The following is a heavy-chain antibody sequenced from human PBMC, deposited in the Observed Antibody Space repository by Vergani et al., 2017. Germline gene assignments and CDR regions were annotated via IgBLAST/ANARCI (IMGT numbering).Heavy chain of an antibody. CDR3: AXVGTRSNRDYFDY. D-gene: IGHD1-14*01. J-gene: IGHJ4*02. CDR2: INPNSGGT. Sequence: QVQLVQSGAEVKKPGASVQVSCKASGYTFTDYFMHWVRQAPGQGLEWMGWINPNSGGTNYAQKFQGRVTMTRDTSISTAYMELSNLRSDDTAVYYCAXVGTRSNRDYFDYWGQGTLVTVSS. V-gene: IGHV1-2*02. CDR1: GYTFTDYF.